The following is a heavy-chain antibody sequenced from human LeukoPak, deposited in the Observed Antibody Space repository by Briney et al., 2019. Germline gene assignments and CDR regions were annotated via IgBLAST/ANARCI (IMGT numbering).Heavy chain of an antibody. J-gene: IGHJ4*02. V-gene: IGHV4-34*01. CDR2: INHSGGT. CDR1: GGSFSGYY. Sequence: SETLYLTCAVYGGSFSGYYWSWIRQPPGKGLEWIGEINHSGGTNYNPSLKSRVTISVDTSKNQFSLKLSSVTAADTAVYYCARAVRVSSWYYFDYWGQGTLVTVSS. D-gene: IGHD6-13*01. CDR3: ARAVRVSSWYYFDY.